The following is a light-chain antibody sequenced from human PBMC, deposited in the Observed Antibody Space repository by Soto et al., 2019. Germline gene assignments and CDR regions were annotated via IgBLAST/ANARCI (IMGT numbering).Light chain of an antibody. J-gene: IGKJ3*01. CDR1: QGIRNF. CDR2: AAT. CDR3: QKYSSVPV. V-gene: IGKV1-27*01. Sequence: DIQMTQSPTSLSASVGDRVTITCRASQGIRNFVAWYQQKPGKAPKFLFYAATTFQSGIRSRFSGSGSGTDFTLTINSLQPEDVATYSCQKYSSVPVFGPGTKVEIK.